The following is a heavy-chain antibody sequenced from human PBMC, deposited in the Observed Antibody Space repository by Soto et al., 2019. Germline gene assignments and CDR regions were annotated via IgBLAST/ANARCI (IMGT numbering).Heavy chain of an antibody. CDR1: GYTFTSYA. V-gene: IGHV1-3*01. CDR2: INAGNGNT. D-gene: IGHD1-1*01. CDR3: ARVELERREGYYYYYGMDV. Sequence: ASVKVSCKASGYTFTSYAMHWVRQAPGQRLEWMGWINAGNGNTKYSQKFQGRVTITRDTSASTAYMELRSLRSDDTAVYYCARVELERREGYYYYYGMDVWGQGTTVTVSS. J-gene: IGHJ6*02.